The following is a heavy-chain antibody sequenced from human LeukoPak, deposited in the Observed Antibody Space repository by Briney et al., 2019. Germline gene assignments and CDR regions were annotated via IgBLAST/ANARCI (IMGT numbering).Heavy chain of an antibody. J-gene: IGHJ5*02. CDR3: ARDLSSGPNYNWFDP. CDR2: INPSGGST. CDR1: GYTFTSYY. D-gene: IGHD3-22*01. Sequence: ASVKVSCKASGYTFTSYYMHWVRQASGQGLEWMGIINPSGGSTSYAQKFQGRVTMTRDMSTSTVYMELSSLRSEDTAVYYCARDLSSGPNYNWFDPWGQGTLVTVSS. V-gene: IGHV1-46*01.